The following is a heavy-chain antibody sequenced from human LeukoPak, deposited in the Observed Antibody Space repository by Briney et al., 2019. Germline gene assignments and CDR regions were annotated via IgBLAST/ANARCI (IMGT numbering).Heavy chain of an antibody. Sequence: PSETLSLTCTVSGGSISSYYWSWIRQPPGKGLEWIGSIYYSGSTYYNPSLKSRVTISVDTSKNQFSLKLSSVTAADTAVYYCARDGYYYDSSGPGWFDPWGQGTLVTVSS. J-gene: IGHJ5*02. D-gene: IGHD3-22*01. CDR1: GGSISSYY. CDR2: IYYSGST. V-gene: IGHV4-39*07. CDR3: ARDGYYYDSSGPGWFDP.